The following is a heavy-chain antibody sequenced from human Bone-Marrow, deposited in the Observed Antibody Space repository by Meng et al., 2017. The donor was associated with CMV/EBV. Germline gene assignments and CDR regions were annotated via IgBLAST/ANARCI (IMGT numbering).Heavy chain of an antibody. Sequence: ASVMVSCKASGYTFTSYGISWVRQAPGQGLEWMGWISAYNGNTNYAQKLQGRVTMTTDTSTSTAYMELRSLRYDDTAVYYCARGGDYYGSGPFDYWGQGTLVTVSS. CDR3: ARGGDYYGSGPFDY. CDR2: ISAYNGNT. D-gene: IGHD3-10*01. CDR1: GYTFTSYG. J-gene: IGHJ4*02. V-gene: IGHV1-18*01.